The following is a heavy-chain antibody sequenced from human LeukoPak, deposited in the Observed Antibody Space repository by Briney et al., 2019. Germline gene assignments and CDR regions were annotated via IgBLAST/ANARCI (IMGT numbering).Heavy chain of an antibody. CDR1: GFTFSSYS. D-gene: IGHD2-21*01. V-gene: IGHV3-21*01. Sequence: PGGSLRLSCAASGFTFSSYSMNWVRQAPGKGLEWVSSISSSSSYIYYADSVKGRFTISRDNAKNSLYLQMNSLRAEDTAVYYCARAIVGFDAFDIWGQGTMVTVSS. CDR2: ISSSSSYI. CDR3: ARAIVGFDAFDI. J-gene: IGHJ3*02.